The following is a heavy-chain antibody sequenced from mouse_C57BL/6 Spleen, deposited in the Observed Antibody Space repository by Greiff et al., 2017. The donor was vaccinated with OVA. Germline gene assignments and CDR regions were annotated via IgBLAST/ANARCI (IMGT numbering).Heavy chain of an antibody. Sequence: EVMLVESEGGLVQPGSSMKLSCTASGFTFSDYYMAWVRQVPEKGLEWVANINYDGSSTYYLDSLKSRFIISRDNAKNILYLQMSSLKSEDTATYYCARVPITTVVERDWYFDVWGTGTTVTVSS. CDR1: GFTFSDYY. CDR2: INYDGSST. J-gene: IGHJ1*03. V-gene: IGHV5-16*01. D-gene: IGHD1-1*01. CDR3: ARVPITTVVERDWYFDV.